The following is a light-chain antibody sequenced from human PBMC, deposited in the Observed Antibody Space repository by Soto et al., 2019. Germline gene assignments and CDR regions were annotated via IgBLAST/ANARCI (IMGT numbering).Light chain of an antibody. CDR3: QVWDISSDQYL. J-gene: IGLJ1*01. CDR1: NIASKS. Sequence: SYELTQPPSVSVAPGRTATITCGGNNIASKSVHWYQQRPGQAPVLVLYDDSNRPSGIPERFSGSNSGSTATLTISSVEAGDEADYFCQVWDISSDQYLFGTGTKVTVL. CDR2: DDS. V-gene: IGLV3-21*02.